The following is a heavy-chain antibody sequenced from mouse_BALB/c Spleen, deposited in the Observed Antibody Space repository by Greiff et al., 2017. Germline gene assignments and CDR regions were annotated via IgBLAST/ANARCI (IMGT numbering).Heavy chain of an antibody. V-gene: IGHV3-5*02. Sequence: EVQLQQSGPGLVKPSQTVSLTCTVTGISITTGNYRWSWIRQFPGNKLEWIGYIYYSGTITYIPSLTSRTTITRDTSKNQFFLEMNSLTAEDTATYYCAREDYGSRGFAYWGQGTLVTVSA. J-gene: IGHJ3*01. CDR3: AREDYGSRGFAY. CDR1: GISITTGNYR. CDR2: IYYSGTI. D-gene: IGHD1-1*01.